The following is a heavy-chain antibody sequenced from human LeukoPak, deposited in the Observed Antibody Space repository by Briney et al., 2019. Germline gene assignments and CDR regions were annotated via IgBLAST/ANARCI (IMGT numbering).Heavy chain of an antibody. J-gene: IGHJ4*02. CDR3: ARQGPLSGYDYAAFDY. D-gene: IGHD5-12*01. CDR2: IYYSGST. CDR1: GDSTTSSSHY. V-gene: IGHV4-39*01. Sequence: PSETLSLPCTVSGDSTTSSSHYWGWVRQPPGKGLEWIGRIYYSGSTYYNQSLKSRVTISVDTAKNQCSVNLGSVTAADTAVYYCARQGPLSGYDYAAFDYWGQGTLVIVSS.